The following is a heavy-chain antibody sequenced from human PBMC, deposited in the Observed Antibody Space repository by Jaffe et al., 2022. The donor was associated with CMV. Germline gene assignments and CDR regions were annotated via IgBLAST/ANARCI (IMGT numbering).Heavy chain of an antibody. CDR2: IWYDGSNK. Sequence: QVQLVESGGGVVQPGRSLRLSCAASGFTFSSYGMHWVRQAPGKGLEWVAVIWYDGSNKYYADSVKGRFTISRDNSKNTLYLQMNSLRAEDTAVYYCARESGRELYYFDYWGQGTLVTVSS. CDR1: GFTFSSYG. D-gene: IGHD2-15*01. CDR3: ARESGRELYYFDY. V-gene: IGHV3-33*01. J-gene: IGHJ4*02.